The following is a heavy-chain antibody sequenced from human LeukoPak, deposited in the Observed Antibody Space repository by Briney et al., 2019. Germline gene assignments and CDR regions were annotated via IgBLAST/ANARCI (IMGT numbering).Heavy chain of an antibody. V-gene: IGHV1-8*01. D-gene: IGHD2-2*01. J-gene: IGHJ6*02. Sequence: ASVKVSCKASGYTFTSYDIHWVRQAPGQGLEWMGWMNPNSGNTGYAQKFQGRVTMTRNTSISTAYMELSSLRSEDTAVYYCARISHQLLYYYYGMDVWGQGTTVTVSS. CDR3: ARISHQLLYYYYGMDV. CDR1: GYTFTSYD. CDR2: MNPNSGNT.